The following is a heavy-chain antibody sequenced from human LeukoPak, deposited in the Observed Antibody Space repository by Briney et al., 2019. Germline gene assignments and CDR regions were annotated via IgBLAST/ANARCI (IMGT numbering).Heavy chain of an antibody. CDR2: IKADGSAK. D-gene: IGHD3-3*01. V-gene: IGHV3-7*05. CDR1: GVTFSNYW. Sequence: GGSLRLSCAASGVTFSNYWMSWVRQAPGKGLEWVATIKADGSAKYYVDSVKGRFTISRDNAKNSLHLQMNSLRAEDTAVYYCVREAGWSHDSWGQGTLVTVSS. J-gene: IGHJ5*01. CDR3: VREAGWSHDS.